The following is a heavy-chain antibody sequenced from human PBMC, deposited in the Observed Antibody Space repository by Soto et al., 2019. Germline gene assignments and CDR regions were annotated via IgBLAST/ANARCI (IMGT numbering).Heavy chain of an antibody. CDR3: ASYHLNSYYYGMDV. CDR1: GYTFTSYG. V-gene: IGHV1-18*01. CDR2: ISAYNGNT. J-gene: IGHJ6*02. Sequence: QVQLVQSGAAVKKPGASVKVSFKASGYTFTSYGISWVRQAPGQGLEWMGWISAYNGNTNYAQKLQGRVTMTTDTSTSTAYMELRSLRSDDTAVYYCASYHLNSYYYGMDVWGQGTTVTVSS.